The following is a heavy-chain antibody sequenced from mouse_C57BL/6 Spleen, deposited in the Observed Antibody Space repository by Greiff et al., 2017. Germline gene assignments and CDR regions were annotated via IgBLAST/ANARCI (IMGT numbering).Heavy chain of an antibody. Sequence: ESGPGLVKPSQSLSLTCSVTGYSITSGYYWNWIRQFPGNKLEWMGYISYDGSNNYNPSLKNRISITRDTSKNQFFLKLNSVTTEDTATYYCARTYPDDAMDYWGQGTSVTVSS. CDR2: ISYDGSN. CDR1: GYSITSGYY. CDR3: ARTYPDDAMDY. V-gene: IGHV3-6*01. J-gene: IGHJ4*01. D-gene: IGHD5-1*01.